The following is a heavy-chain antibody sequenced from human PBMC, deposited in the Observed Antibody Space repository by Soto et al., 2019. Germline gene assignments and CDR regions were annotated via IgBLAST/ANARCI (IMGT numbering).Heavy chain of an antibody. D-gene: IGHD6-25*01. Sequence: PGGSLRLSCAASGFTFSSYDMHWVSQATGKGLEWVSAIGTACDPYYPGSVKVRFTISRENAKNSLYLQMNSLRAGDTAVYYCARAAAEWSRGDAFDIWGQGTMVTVSS. J-gene: IGHJ3*02. CDR3: ARAAAEWSRGDAFDI. CDR1: GFTFSSYD. V-gene: IGHV3-13*05. CDR2: IGTACDP.